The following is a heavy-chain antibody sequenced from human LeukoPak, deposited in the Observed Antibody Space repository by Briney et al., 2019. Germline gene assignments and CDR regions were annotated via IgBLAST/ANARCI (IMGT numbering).Heavy chain of an antibody. CDR2: INHLGST. J-gene: IGHJ6*04. Sequence: SETLSLTCAVYGGSFSGYYWSWIRQPPGKGLEWIGEINHLGSTNYNPSLKSRVTISVDTSKKQFSLNLTSVTAADTAVYYCARLPYGSGYWLHREGRDVWGKGTTVTISS. CDR1: GGSFSGYY. V-gene: IGHV4-34*01. D-gene: IGHD3-10*01. CDR3: ARLPYGSGYWLHREGRDV.